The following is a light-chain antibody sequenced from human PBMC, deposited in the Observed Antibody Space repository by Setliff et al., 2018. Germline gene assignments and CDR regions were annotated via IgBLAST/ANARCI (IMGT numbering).Light chain of an antibody. Sequence: QSVLTQPPSASGTPGQRVIISCSGSSPNIGSNYVYWYQQVPGTTPKLLINRNDQRPSGVPDRFSGSKSGTSASLAISGLRSEDEADYYCAAWDNSLSGYVFGAGTEVTVL. CDR1: SPNIGSNY. J-gene: IGLJ1*01. CDR3: AAWDNSLSGYV. V-gene: IGLV1-47*01. CDR2: RND.